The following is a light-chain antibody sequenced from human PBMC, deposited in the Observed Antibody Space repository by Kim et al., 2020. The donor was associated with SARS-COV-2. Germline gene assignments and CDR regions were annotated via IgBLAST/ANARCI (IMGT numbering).Light chain of an antibody. CDR3: QQGYRTPVT. V-gene: IGKV1-39*01. J-gene: IGKJ2*01. CDR2: TAT. CDR1: QYISNH. Sequence: DIEMTQSPSSLSASVGDRVTITCRASQYISNHLNWYQHKPGRGPELLIYTATSLQSGVPSRFSGGGSGTDFTLTISSLQPEEFATYYCQQGYRTPVTFGQGTKLEI.